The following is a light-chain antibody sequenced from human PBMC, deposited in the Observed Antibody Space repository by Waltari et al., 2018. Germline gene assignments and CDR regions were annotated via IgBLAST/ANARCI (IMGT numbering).Light chain of an antibody. Sequence: DIQMTPSPSSLSASVGDTVTITCQASEDIDKSLSWYQQRPGKAPKLLISRASTLQSGIPSRFSGSGSGADFTLTVYRLQPEDFATYYCQQGYSFPYTFGQGTTVEIK. V-gene: IGKV1-39*01. CDR3: QQGYSFPYT. CDR1: EDIDKS. CDR2: RAS. J-gene: IGKJ2*01.